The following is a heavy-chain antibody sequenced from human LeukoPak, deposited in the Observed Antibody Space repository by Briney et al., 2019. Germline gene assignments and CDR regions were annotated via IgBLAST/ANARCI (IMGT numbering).Heavy chain of an antibody. Sequence: SETLSLTCTVSGGSVSSTEFYWGWIRQPPGKGRQWVGNIYYSGSTYYNPSLTGRVTMSVDTSKNQFSLKMPSVTAADTAVYYCTRLSKGRYFDYIFDYWGQGSLVTVSS. J-gene: IGHJ4*02. CDR3: TRLSKGRYFDYIFDY. V-gene: IGHV4-39*01. CDR1: GGSVSSTEFY. CDR2: IYYSGST. D-gene: IGHD3-9*01.